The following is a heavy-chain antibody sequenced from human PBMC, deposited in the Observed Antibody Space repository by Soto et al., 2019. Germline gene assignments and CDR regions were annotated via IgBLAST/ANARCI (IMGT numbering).Heavy chain of an antibody. Sequence: SETLSLTCTVSGGSISSGGYYWSWIRQPPGTGLEWIGYIYYSGGTYYNPSLKSRVTISVDTSKNQFSLKLSSVTAAETAVYYSAIVRDMFGVDNTRRKGRHFDYWGQGTLVTVSS. CDR3: AIVRDMFGVDNTRRKGRHFDY. D-gene: IGHD3-10*02. J-gene: IGHJ4*02. CDR2: IYYSGGT. CDR1: GGSISSGGYY. V-gene: IGHV4-30-4*08.